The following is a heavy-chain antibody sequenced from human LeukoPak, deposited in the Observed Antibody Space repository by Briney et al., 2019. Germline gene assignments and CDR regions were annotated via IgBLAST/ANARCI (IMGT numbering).Heavy chain of an antibody. V-gene: IGHV3-23*01. Sequence: GGSLRLSCAASGFTFSSYAMSWVPQAPGKGLEWVSAISGSGGSTYYADSVTGRFTISRDNSKNTLYLQMNSLRAEDTAVYYCAKQRPYGGYDYGYFDYWGQGTLVTVSS. J-gene: IGHJ4*02. CDR1: GFTFSSYA. D-gene: IGHD5-12*01. CDR3: AKQRPYGGYDYGYFDY. CDR2: ISGSGGST.